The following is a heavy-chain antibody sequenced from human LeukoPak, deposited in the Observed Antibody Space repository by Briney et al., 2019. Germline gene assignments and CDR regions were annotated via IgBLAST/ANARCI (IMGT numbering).Heavy chain of an antibody. J-gene: IGHJ1*01. Sequence: PGGSLRLSCAASGFTFSSYAMSWVRQAPGKGLEWVSAISGSGGSTYYADSVKGWFTISRDNSKNTLYLQMNSLRAEDTAVYYCAKDEGGYCSGGSCYGSEYFQHWGQGTLVTVSS. CDR2: ISGSGGST. D-gene: IGHD2-15*01. CDR1: GFTFSSYA. V-gene: IGHV3-23*01. CDR3: AKDEGGYCSGGSCYGSEYFQH.